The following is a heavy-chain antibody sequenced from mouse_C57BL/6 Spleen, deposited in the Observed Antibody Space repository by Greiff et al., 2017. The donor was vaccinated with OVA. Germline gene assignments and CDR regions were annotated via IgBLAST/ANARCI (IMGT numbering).Heavy chain of an antibody. V-gene: IGHV1-72*01. J-gene: IGHJ2*01. Sequence: QVQLQQPGAELVKPGASVKLSCKASGYTFTSYWMHWVKQRPGRGLEWIGRIDPNSGGTKYNEKFKSKATLTVDKPSSTAYMQVSSLTSEDSAIYYCEMRYYGTPVDNWGQGTTLTVSS. D-gene: IGHD1-1*01. CDR1: GYTFTSYW. CDR3: EMRYYGTPVDN. CDR2: IDPNSGGT.